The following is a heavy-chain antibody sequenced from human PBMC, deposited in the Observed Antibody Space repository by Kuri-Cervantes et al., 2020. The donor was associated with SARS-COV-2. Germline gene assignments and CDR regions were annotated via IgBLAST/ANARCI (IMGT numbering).Heavy chain of an antibody. CDR3: AREAAAGGVLRGY. CDR2: IKQDGSEK. J-gene: IGHJ4*02. D-gene: IGHD6-13*01. CDR1: GFTFSSYW. V-gene: IGHV3-7*03. Sequence: GGSLRLSCVASGFTFSSYWMSWVRQAPGKGLEWVANIKQDGSEKYYVDSVKGRFTISRDNAKNSLYLQMNSLRAEDTAVYYCAREAAAGGVLRGYWGQGTLVTVSS.